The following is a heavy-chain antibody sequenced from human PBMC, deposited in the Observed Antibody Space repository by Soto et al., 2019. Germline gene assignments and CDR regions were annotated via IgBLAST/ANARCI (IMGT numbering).Heavy chain of an antibody. CDR3: ATATYYDFWSGPGGYYGMDV. CDR2: FDPEDGET. CDR1: GYTLTELS. Sequence: QVQLVQSGAEVKKPGASVKVSCKVSGYTLTELSMHWVRQAPGKGLEWMGGFDPEDGETIYAQKFQGRVTLTEDTSTDTAYMELSSLGSEDTAVYYCATATYYDFWSGPGGYYGMDVWGQGTTVTVSS. J-gene: IGHJ6*02. D-gene: IGHD3-3*01. V-gene: IGHV1-24*01.